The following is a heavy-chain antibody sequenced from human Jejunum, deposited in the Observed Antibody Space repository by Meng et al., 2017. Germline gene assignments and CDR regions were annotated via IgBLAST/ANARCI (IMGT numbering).Heavy chain of an antibody. Sequence: QLQLQESGAGMVKASETTSITCTFSGGSISGSYDYWGWISQPPGKGLDWTGTISYSGSTYYNPSLTSRVTISMDTSKNQFSLKLSSVTAADTAVYYCARHFSGSGTWFFDSWGQGVLVTVSS. D-gene: IGHD3-10*01. CDR2: ISYSGST. CDR3: ARHFSGSGTWFFDS. V-gene: IGHV4-39*01. CDR1: GGSISGSYDY. J-gene: IGHJ4*02.